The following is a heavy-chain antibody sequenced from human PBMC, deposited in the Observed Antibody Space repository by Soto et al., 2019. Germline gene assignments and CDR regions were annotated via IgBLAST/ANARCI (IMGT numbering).Heavy chain of an antibody. CDR3: ARVLTLGYYYGGMDV. D-gene: IGHD3-10*01. CDR1: GYTFTSYV. Sequence: ASVKVSCKASGYTFTSYVISWVRQAPGQGLEWMGWISAYNGNTNYAQKLQGRVTMTTDTSARTAYMELRSLRSDDTAVYYCARVLTLGYYYGGMDVWGQGTTVTVSS. J-gene: IGHJ6*02. CDR2: ISAYNGNT. V-gene: IGHV1-18*01.